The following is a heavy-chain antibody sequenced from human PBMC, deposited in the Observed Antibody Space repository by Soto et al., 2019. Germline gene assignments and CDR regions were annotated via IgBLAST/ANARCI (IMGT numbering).Heavy chain of an antibody. Sequence: QVQLVESGGGVVQPGRSLRLSCAASGFTFSSYGMHWVRQAPGKGLEWVAVISYDGSNKYYADSVKGRFTISRDNSKNTLYLQMNSLRAEDTAVYYCAKDSFHPTYYYYGMDVWGQGTTVTVSS. CDR3: AKDSFHPTYYYYGMDV. CDR2: ISYDGSNK. CDR1: GFTFSSYG. J-gene: IGHJ6*02. V-gene: IGHV3-30*18.